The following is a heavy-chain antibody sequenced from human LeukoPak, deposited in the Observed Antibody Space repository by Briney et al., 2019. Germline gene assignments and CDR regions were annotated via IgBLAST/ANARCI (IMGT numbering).Heavy chain of an antibody. D-gene: IGHD6-13*01. Sequence: GGSLRLSCVASGFSFSSYWMSWVRQTPGKGLEWVADIKQEGSARYYVDSVTGRFTISRDNAMNSLYLQMNSLRVEDTAVYYCARDPGIAAAGTVGYFDSWGQGILVTVSS. J-gene: IGHJ4*02. CDR2: IKQEGSAR. CDR1: GFSFSSYW. CDR3: ARDPGIAAAGTVGYFDS. V-gene: IGHV3-7*01.